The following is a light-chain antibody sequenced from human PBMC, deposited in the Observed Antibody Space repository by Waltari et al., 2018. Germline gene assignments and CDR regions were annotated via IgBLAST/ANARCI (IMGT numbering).Light chain of an antibody. CDR2: ATS. V-gene: IGKV1-16*02. J-gene: IGKJ3*01. Sequence: DIQMTQSPSSLSASVGDRVTITCRASQAIRNYLAWFPHKPGQAPKTLIYATSNLQSGVPGKFSGSGSGTDFTLTISSLQPEDSATYYCQQYDTHPFTFGPGTKVEIK. CDR3: QQYDTHPFT. CDR1: QAIRNY.